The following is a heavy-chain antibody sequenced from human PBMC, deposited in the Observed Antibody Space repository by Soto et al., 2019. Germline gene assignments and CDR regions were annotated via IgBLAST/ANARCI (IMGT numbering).Heavy chain of an antibody. Sequence: GVSLRLSCAASGFTFSSYAMSGVRQAPGKGLEWVSAISGSGGSTYYADSVKGRFTISRDNSKNTLYLQMNSLRAEDTAVYYCAAEASYYGSGSYYLTWGQGTLVTVSS. CDR1: GFTFSSYA. CDR2: ISGSGGST. CDR3: AAEASYYGSGSYYLT. D-gene: IGHD3-10*01. J-gene: IGHJ5*02. V-gene: IGHV3-23*01.